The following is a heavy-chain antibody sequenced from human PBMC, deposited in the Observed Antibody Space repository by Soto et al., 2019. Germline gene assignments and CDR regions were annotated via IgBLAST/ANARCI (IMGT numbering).Heavy chain of an antibody. D-gene: IGHD6-6*01. J-gene: IGHJ5*02. V-gene: IGHV5-10-1*01. CDR2: IDPSDSYT. CDR3: ARNVEYSSSSRWFDP. CDR1: GYSFTSYW. Sequence: GESLKISCKGSGYSFTSYWISWVRQMPGKGLEWMGRIDPSDSYTNYSPSFQGHVTISADKSISTAYLQWSSLKASDTAMYYCARNVEYSSSSRWFDPWGQGTLVTVSS.